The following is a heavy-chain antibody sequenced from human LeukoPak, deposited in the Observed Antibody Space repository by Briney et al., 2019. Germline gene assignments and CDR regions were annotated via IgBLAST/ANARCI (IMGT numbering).Heavy chain of an antibody. CDR2: IFYSGST. CDR1: GGSINNYY. CDR3: ASRDCSGGSCYDAYFDY. V-gene: IGHV4-59*01. Sequence: PSETLSLTCTVSGGSINNYYWSWIRQPPGKGLEWIGYIFYSGSTNYNPSLKSRVTISVDTSKNQFSLKLSSVTAADTAVYYRASRDCSGGSCYDAYFDYWGQGTLVTVSS. J-gene: IGHJ4*02. D-gene: IGHD2-15*01.